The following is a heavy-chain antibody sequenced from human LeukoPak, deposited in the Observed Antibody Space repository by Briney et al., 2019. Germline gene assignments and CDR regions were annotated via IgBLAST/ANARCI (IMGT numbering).Heavy chain of an antibody. CDR2: MNPNSGNT. CDR3: ARGSGWYPADYGYYYYYGMDV. CDR1: GYTFTRYD. Sequence: ASVKVSCKASGYTFTRYDINWVRQATGQGLEWMGCMNPNSGNTGYAQKFQGRVTMTRNTPISTAYMELSSLRSEDTAVYYCARGSGWYPADYGYYYYYGMDVWGQGTTVTVSS. D-gene: IGHD6-19*01. V-gene: IGHV1-8*01. J-gene: IGHJ6*02.